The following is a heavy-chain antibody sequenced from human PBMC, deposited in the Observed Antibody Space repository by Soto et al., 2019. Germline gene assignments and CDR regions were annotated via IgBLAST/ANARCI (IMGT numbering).Heavy chain of an antibody. CDR3: ARIGNFYGSGSYYDTPFDS. V-gene: IGHV4-39*01. J-gene: IGHJ4*02. CDR2: VYHSGST. D-gene: IGHD3-10*01. CDR1: GASINTGRYY. Sequence: PSETLSLTCTVSGASINTGRYYWAWIRQPPGRGLEWVVSVYHSGSTYYNPSLKSRVTISIDTSRNQFSLKLNSVTAADTAIFYCARIGNFYGSGSYYDTPFDSWGQGTLVTVSS.